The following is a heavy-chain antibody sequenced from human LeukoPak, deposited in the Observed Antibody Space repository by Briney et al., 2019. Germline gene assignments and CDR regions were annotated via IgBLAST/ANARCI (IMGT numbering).Heavy chain of an antibody. CDR1: GGSFSGYY. CDR3: ARQLYYYDSSGYYWFDY. Sequence: PPETLSLTCAVYGGSFSGYYWSWIRQPPGKGLEWIGEINHSGSTNYNPSLKSRVTISVDTSKNQFSLKLSSVTAADTAVYYCARQLYYYDSSGYYWFDYWGQGTLVTVSS. CDR2: INHSGST. D-gene: IGHD3-22*01. J-gene: IGHJ4*02. V-gene: IGHV4-34*01.